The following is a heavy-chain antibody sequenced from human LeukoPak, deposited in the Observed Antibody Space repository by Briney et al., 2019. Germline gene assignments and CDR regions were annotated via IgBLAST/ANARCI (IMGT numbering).Heavy chain of an antibody. CDR2: INPNSGGT. D-gene: IGHD6-19*01. CDR1: GYTFTGYY. Sequence: GASVKVSCKASGYTFTGYYMHWARQAPGQGLEWVGWINPNSGGTNYAQKFQGRVTMTRDTSISTAYMELSRLRSDDTAVYYCARGQQWLVRGDNWFDPWGQGTLVTVSS. J-gene: IGHJ5*02. CDR3: ARGQQWLVRGDNWFDP. V-gene: IGHV1-2*02.